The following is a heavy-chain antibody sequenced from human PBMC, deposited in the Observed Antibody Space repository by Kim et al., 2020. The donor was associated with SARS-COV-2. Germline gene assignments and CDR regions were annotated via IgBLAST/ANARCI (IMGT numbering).Heavy chain of an antibody. CDR2: VHFSGST. J-gene: IGHJ5*02. D-gene: IGHD3-9*01. V-gene: IGHV4-30-4*01. CDR3: ARAYFDWWFDP. Sequence: SETLSLTCTVSDDYIRDGDYQWSWIRQPPGKGLEWIGNVHFSGSTRYNPSLKGRFTISIDPSKNQFCLTLPSVTAADTAFYYCARAYFDWWFDPWGQGALVTVSS. CDR1: DDYIRDGDYQ.